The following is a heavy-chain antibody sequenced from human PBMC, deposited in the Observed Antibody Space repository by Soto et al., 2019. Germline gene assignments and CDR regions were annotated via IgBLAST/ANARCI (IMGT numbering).Heavy chain of an antibody. J-gene: IGHJ4*02. CDR2: INPIFDTT. Sequence: QVQLVQSGAEVKKPGSSVRVSCKASGGTYGSYAISWVRQAPGQGLDWLGGINPIFDTTDYAQNFQGRLTINVDESTSTAYMELSSLRSEDTAVYYCARHGHIGQKYYFDTWGQGTLVTVSS. CDR1: GGTYGSYA. V-gene: IGHV1-69*19. CDR3: ARHGHIGQKYYFDT. D-gene: IGHD2-21*01.